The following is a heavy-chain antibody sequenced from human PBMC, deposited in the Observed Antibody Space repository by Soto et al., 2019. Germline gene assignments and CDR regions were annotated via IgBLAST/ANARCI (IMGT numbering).Heavy chain of an antibody. CDR3: ARVSSTSGSWDYYYYMDV. CDR2: MNPNSGNT. CDR1: GYTFTSYN. Sequence: GASVKLSCKVSGYTFTSYNINWVRQATGQGLEWMGWMNPNSGNTGYAQKFQGRVTMTRNTSISTAYMELSSLRSEDTAVYYCARVSSTSGSWDYYYYMDVWCKGTTVTVSS. J-gene: IGHJ6*03. V-gene: IGHV1-8*01. D-gene: IGHD2-2*01.